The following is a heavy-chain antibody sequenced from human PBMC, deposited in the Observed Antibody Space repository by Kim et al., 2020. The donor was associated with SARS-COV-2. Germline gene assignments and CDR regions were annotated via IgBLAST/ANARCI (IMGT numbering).Heavy chain of an antibody. J-gene: IGHJ4*02. V-gene: IGHV3-21*01. CDR2: ISSSSSYI. D-gene: IGHD3-10*01. CDR3: ARDGLLTMVRVYYFDY. Sequence: GGSLRLSCAASGFTFSSYSMNWVRQAPGKGLEWVSSISSSSSYIYYADSVKGRFTISRDNAKNSLYLQMNSLRAEDTAVYYCARDGLLTMVRVYYFDYWGQGTLVTVSS. CDR1: GFTFSSYS.